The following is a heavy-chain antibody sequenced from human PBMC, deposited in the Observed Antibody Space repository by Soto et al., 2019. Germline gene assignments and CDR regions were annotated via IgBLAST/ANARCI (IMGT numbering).Heavy chain of an antibody. CDR3: ASRYGGTLDY. CDR2: IYYSGST. V-gene: IGHV4-59*08. Sequence: QVQLQESGPGLVKPSETLSLTCTVSGGSISSYYWSWIRQPPGKGLEWIGYIYYSGSTNYNPSLKSRVTISVDTSNNQFSLQLNSVTAADTAVYYCASRYGGTLDYWGQGTLVTVSS. J-gene: IGHJ4*02. D-gene: IGHD4-17*01. CDR1: GGSISSYY.